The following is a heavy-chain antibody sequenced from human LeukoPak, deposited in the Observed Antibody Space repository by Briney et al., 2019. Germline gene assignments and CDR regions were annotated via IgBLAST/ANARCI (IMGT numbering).Heavy chain of an antibody. CDR1: GFTFTTYY. V-gene: IGHV3-30*02. Sequence: GGSLRLSCAASGFTFTTYYMSWVRQAPGKGLEWVAFIRYDGSNKYYADSVKGRFTISRDNSKNTLYLQMNSLRAEDTAVYYCAKRPGYYGSGSPYFDYWGQGTLVTVSS. J-gene: IGHJ4*02. D-gene: IGHD3-10*01. CDR3: AKRPGYYGSGSPYFDY. CDR2: IRYDGSNK.